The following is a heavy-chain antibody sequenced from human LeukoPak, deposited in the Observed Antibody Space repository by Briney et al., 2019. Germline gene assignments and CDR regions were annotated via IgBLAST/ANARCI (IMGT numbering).Heavy chain of an antibody. CDR1: GFTFSSYS. CDR2: ISSSSYI. J-gene: IGHJ4*02. CDR3: ATCRDGYNRNPFDY. Sequence: GGSLRLSCAASGFTFSSYSMNWVRQAPGKGLEWVSSISSSSYIYYADSLKGRFTISRDNAKNSLYLQMNSLRAEDTAVYYCATCRDGYNRNPFDYWGQGTLVTVSS. D-gene: IGHD5-24*01. V-gene: IGHV3-21*01.